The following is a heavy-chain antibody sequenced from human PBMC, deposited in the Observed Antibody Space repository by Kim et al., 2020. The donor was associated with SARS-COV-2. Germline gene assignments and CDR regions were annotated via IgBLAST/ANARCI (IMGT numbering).Heavy chain of an antibody. D-gene: IGHD3-22*01. V-gene: IGHV3-21*01. J-gene: IGHJ4*02. Sequence: YADSVKARFTISRDNAKNSLYLKRNSLRAEDTAVYYCARDSSGYNPTNDYWGQGTLVTVSS. CDR3: ARDSSGYNPTNDY.